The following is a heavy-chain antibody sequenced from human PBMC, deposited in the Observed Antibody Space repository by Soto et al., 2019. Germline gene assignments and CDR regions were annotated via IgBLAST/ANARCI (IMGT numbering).Heavy chain of an antibody. CDR1: GFTFSSYA. J-gene: IGHJ4*02. D-gene: IGHD3-10*01. V-gene: IGHV3-23*01. CDR3: AKDNDDGSGSYHYY. Sequence: PGGSLRLSCAASGFTFSSYAMSWVLQAPGKGLEWVSAISGSGGSTYYADSVKGRFTISRDNSKNTLYLQMNSLRAEDTAVYYCAKDNDDGSGSYHYYRGQRYLVTVSS. CDR2: ISGSGGST.